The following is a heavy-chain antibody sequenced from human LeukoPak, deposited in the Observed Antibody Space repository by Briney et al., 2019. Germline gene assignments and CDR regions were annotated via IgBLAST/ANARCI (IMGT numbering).Heavy chain of an antibody. V-gene: IGHV1-46*01. CDR1: GYTFTSYY. D-gene: IGHD3-22*01. J-gene: IGHJ5*02. CDR2: INPSGGST. Sequence: ASVKVSCKASGYTFTSYYMHWVRQAPGQGLEWMGIINPSGGSTSYAQKFQGRVTMTRDMSTSTVYIELSSLRSEDTAVYYCARAPPYDYYDSSGYSRFDPWGQGTLVTVSS. CDR3: ARAPPYDYYDSSGYSRFDP.